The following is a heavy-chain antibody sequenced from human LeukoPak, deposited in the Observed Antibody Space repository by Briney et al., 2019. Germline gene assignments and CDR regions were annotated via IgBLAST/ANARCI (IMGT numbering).Heavy chain of an antibody. Sequence: SETLSLTCTVSGGSISSYYWSWIRQPPGKGLEWIGYIYYSGSTNYNPSLKSRVTMSVDTSKNQFSLKLSSVTAADTAVYYCARDGSGSWEYWGQGTLVTVSS. CDR3: ARDGSGSWEY. J-gene: IGHJ4*02. D-gene: IGHD3-10*01. CDR1: GGSISSYY. CDR2: IYYSGST. V-gene: IGHV4-59*12.